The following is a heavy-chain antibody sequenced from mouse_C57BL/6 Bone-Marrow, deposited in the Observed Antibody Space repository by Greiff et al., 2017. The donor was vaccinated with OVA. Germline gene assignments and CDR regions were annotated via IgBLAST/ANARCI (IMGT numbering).Heavy chain of an antibody. V-gene: IGHV1-69*01. J-gene: IGHJ2*01. D-gene: IGHD1-1*01. CDR3: AVYYYGSGTYFAY. CDR1: GYTFTSYW. CDR2: IDPSDSYT. Sequence: QVQLQQPGAELVMPGASVKLSCKASGYTFTSYWMHWVKQRPGQGLEWIGEIDPSDSYTNYNQKFKGKSTLTVDKSSSTAYMQLSSLTSADSAVYYGAVYYYGSGTYFAYLGQGTTLTVSA.